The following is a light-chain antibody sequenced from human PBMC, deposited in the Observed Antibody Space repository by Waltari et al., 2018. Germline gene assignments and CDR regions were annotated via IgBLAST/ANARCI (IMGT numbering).Light chain of an antibody. CDR1: QSVSSSY. CDR3: QQHGTSPFT. Sequence: EIVLTQSPGTLSLSPGERATLSCRASQSVSSSYLAWYQQKPGQAPRLLIYGVSSRATGIPDRISGSGSGTDFTLTLSSLEPEDFAVYYCQQHGTSPFTFGQGTKVEIK. CDR2: GVS. V-gene: IGKV3-20*01. J-gene: IGKJ2*01.